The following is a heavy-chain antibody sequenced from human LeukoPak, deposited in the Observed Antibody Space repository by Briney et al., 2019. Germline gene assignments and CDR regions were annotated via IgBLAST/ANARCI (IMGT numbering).Heavy chain of an antibody. CDR1: GGSISRYY. D-gene: IGHD4-17*01. V-gene: IGHV4-59*01. Sequence: YPSGTLSLTCTVSGGSISRYYWRWLRQPPGKGLEWIGYIYYSGNTNYNPSLKSRVTISVDTSKNQFSLKLSSVTAADTAVYYCARELNYGGFDYWGQGTLVTVSS. CDR3: ARELNYGGFDY. CDR2: IYYSGNT. J-gene: IGHJ4*02.